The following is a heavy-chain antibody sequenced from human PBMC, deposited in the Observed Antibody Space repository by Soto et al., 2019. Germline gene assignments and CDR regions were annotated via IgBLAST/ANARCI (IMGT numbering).Heavy chain of an antibody. Sequence: QVQLQESGPGLVKPSQTLSLTCTVSGGSISSGYYYWNWIRQHPGKGLEWIGYIYYSGSTYYNPSLKSRLTISVDTSKNQFSLKLSSVTAADTAVYYCARGAARAAELFDYWGQGTLVTVSS. D-gene: IGHD6-6*01. CDR3: ARGAARAAELFDY. V-gene: IGHV4-31*03. CDR1: GGSISSGYYY. J-gene: IGHJ4*02. CDR2: IYYSGST.